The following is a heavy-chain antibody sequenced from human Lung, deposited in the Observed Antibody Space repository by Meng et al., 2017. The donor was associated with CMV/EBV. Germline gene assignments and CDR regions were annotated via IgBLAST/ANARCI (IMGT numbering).Heavy chain of an antibody. CDR2: INSYGGGT. V-gene: IGHV1-2*06. J-gene: IGHJ6*02. CDR1: VHSFIDYD. D-gene: IGHD2-2*03. CDR3: ARDGSLNGPNYYYYNGVDV. Sequence: ASVXVSCKASVHSFIDYDIHWVRPAPGQGLECMGRINSYGGGTNYAQQFRGRVTMTRDTSTDTAYMELSRLTSDDTAVYYCARDGSLNGPNYYYYNGVDVWXLGTXVTVSS.